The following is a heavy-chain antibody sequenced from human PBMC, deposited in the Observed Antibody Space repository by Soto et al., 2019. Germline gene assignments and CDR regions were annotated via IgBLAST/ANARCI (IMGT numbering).Heavy chain of an antibody. CDR2: ISSNGGSK. V-gene: IGHV3-64*01. J-gene: IGHJ4*02. CDR3: ARAGVIAGTDNFDY. CDR1: GFTFSSYA. Sequence: EVQLVESGGGLVQPGGSLRLSCAASGFTFSSYAMHWVRQAPGKGLEYVSAISSNGGSKYYANSVKGRFTISRDNSKNTLYLQMGSLRAEDMAVYYCARAGVIAGTDNFDYWGQGTLVTVSS. D-gene: IGHD6-13*01.